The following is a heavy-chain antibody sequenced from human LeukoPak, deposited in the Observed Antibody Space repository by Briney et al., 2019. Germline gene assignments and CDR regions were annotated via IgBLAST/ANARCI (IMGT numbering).Heavy chain of an antibody. D-gene: IGHD2-2*01. V-gene: IGHV3-7*04. CDR3: ARAYCSSTSRYAGIFDC. Sequence: GGSLRLSCTGSGFTFSTYWMTWVRQAPGKGLEWVANIKPDGGEKSYVDSVKGRFTISRDNAKNSLYLQMNSLRAEDTAVYYCARAYCSSTSRYAGIFDCWGQGTLVTVSS. CDR2: IKPDGGEK. CDR1: GFTFSTYW. J-gene: IGHJ4*02.